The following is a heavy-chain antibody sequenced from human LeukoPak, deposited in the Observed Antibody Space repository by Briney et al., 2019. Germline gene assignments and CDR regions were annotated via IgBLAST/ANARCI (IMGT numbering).Heavy chain of an antibody. J-gene: IGHJ6*03. V-gene: IGHV4-59*01. D-gene: IGHD3-10*01. CDR2: IYYSGST. CDR3: ARTFGELSLDMDV. Sequence: TSETLSLTCTVSGGSISRYYWSWIRQPPGKGLEWIGYIYYSGSTNYNPSLKSRVTISVDTSKNQFSLKLSSVTAADTAVYYCARTFGELSLDMDVWGKGTTVTVSS. CDR1: GGSISRYY.